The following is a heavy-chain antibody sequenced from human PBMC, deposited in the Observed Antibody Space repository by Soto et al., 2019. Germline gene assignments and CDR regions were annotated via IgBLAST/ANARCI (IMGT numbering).Heavy chain of an antibody. Sequence: GGSLRPSCAASGFSVNSYGMGWVRQAPGKGVECVSSSGSGGSIYYADSVKGRFTISRDNSKNTLYLQMNSQRAEDTAVYYCAKDIADYYDFWSGLTSYFDDWGQGTLVTVSS. CDR2: SGSGGSI. CDR1: GFSVNSYG. CDR3: AKDIADYYDFWSGLTSYFDD. V-gene: IGHV3-23*01. J-gene: IGHJ4*02. D-gene: IGHD3-3*01.